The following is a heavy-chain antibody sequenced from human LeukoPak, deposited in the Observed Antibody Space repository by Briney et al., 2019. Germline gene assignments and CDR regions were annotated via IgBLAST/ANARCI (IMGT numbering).Heavy chain of an antibody. CDR2: IKQDGSEM. CDR1: GFTFRSYW. CDR3: ARLPYGDARYFDC. Sequence: GRSLRLSCAASGFTFRSYWMSWVRQAPGKGLEWVANIKQDGSEMYYVDSVKGRFTISRDNAKSSLYLHMNRLSAEDTAVYYCARLPYGDARYFDCWGQGTLVTVSS. J-gene: IGHJ4*02. V-gene: IGHV3-7*01. D-gene: IGHD4-17*01.